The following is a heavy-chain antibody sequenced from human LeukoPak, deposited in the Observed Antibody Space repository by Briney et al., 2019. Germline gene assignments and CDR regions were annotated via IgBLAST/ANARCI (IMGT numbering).Heavy chain of an antibody. J-gene: IGHJ5*02. CDR2: INHSGST. V-gene: IGHV4-34*01. D-gene: IGHD3-3*01. CDR3: ARGDTIFGVVPFDP. Sequence: SETLSLTCAVYGGSFSGYYWSWIRQPPGKGLEWIGGINHSGSTNYNPSLKSRVTISVDTSKNQFSLKLSSVTAADTAVYYCARGDTIFGVVPFDPWGQGTLVTVSS. CDR1: GGSFSGYY.